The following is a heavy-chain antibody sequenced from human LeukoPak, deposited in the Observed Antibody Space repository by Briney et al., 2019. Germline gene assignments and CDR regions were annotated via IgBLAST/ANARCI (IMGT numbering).Heavy chain of an antibody. Sequence: GGSLRLSCAASGFTFSSYAMSWVRQAPGKGLEWVSAISXSGGSTYYADSVKGRFTISRDNSKNTLYLQMNSLRAEDTAVYYCAKVLSPYYYDSSGYYQDYWGQGTLVTVSS. V-gene: IGHV3-23*01. CDR2: ISXSGGST. CDR1: GFTFSSYA. D-gene: IGHD3-22*01. CDR3: AKVLSPYYYDSSGYYQDY. J-gene: IGHJ4*02.